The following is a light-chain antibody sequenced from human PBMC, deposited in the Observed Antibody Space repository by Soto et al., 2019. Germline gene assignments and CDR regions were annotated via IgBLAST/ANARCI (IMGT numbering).Light chain of an antibody. CDR2: EVS. CDR3: FSYSRSTTCDYV. V-gene: IGLV2-23*02. CDR1: SSDVGSYNL. J-gene: IGLJ1*01. Sequence: QSVLTQPASVSGSPGQSITISCTGTSSDVGSYNLVSWYQQHPGKAPKLIIYEVSNRPSGVSNRFSGSKSDNTASLTISGLQADDGADYYCFSYSRSTTCDYVFGTGTKLTVL.